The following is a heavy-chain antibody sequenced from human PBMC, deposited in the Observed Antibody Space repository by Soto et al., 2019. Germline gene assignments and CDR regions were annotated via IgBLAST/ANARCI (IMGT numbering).Heavy chain of an antibody. CDR3: AKDRAFGGYSSSSALDY. Sequence: GGSLRLSCAASGFTFSSYAMSWVRQAPGKGLEWVSSISNSSSYIYYADSVKGRFTISRDNSKNTLYLQMNSLRAEDTAVYYCAKDRAFGGYSSSSALDYWGQGTLVTAPQ. J-gene: IGHJ4*02. V-gene: IGHV3-21*01. D-gene: IGHD6-6*01. CDR2: ISNSSSYI. CDR1: GFTFSSYA.